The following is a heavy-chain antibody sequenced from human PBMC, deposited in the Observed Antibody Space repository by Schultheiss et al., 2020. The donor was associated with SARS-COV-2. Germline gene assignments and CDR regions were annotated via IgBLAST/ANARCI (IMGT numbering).Heavy chain of an antibody. Sequence: GGSLRLSCAASGFTFSTYWMHWVRQAPGKGLEWVSGISWNSGSTYYADSVKGRFTISRDNSKNTLYLQMNSLRAEDTAVYYCARDGCSSTSCPIHYYYMDVWGKGTTVTVSS. CDR1: GFTFSTYW. D-gene: IGHD2-2*01. CDR3: ARDGCSSTSCPIHYYYMDV. CDR2: ISWNSGST. V-gene: IGHV3-23*01. J-gene: IGHJ6*03.